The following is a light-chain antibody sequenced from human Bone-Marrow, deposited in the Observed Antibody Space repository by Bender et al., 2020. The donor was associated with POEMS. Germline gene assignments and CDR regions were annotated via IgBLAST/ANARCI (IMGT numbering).Light chain of an antibody. J-gene: IGLJ2*01. V-gene: IGLV2-8*01. CDR1: SSDVGAYNY. CDR3: SSYVGSDNLL. CDR2: EVN. Sequence: QSALIQPASVSGSPGQSITISCTGTSSDVGAYNYVSWYQQHPGKAPKLIIYEVNRRPSGVPNRFSGSKFGNTASLTVSGLQAEDEADYYCSSYVGSDNLLFGGGTKLTVL.